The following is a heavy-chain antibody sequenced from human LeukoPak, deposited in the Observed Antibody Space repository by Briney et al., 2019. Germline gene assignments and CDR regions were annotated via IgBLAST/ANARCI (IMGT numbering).Heavy chain of an antibody. D-gene: IGHD5-18*01. CDR1: GYTFTGYY. J-gene: IGHJ4*02. CDR3: ARPVDTASLVN. V-gene: IGHV1-46*01. CDR2: INPSGGSA. Sequence: GASVKVSCKASGYTFTGYYMHWVRQAPGQGLEWMGIINPSGGSAYYAQKFQGRVTMTSDVSTSTFHMELSSLRSEDTAVYYCARPVDTASLVNWGQGTLVTVSS.